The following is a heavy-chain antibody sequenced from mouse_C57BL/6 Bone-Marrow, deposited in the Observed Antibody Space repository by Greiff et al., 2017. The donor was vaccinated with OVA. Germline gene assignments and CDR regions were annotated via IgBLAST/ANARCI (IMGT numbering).Heavy chain of an antibody. Sequence: VQLQQPGAELVKPGASVKLSCKASGYTFTSYWMHWVKQRPGRGLEWIGRIDPNSGGTKYNEKFKSKAKLTVDKPSSTAYMQLSSLTSEDSAVYYCARGIITTVVEDYFDYWGQGTTLTVSS. CDR3: ARGIITTVVEDYFDY. CDR2: IDPNSGGT. CDR1: GYTFTSYW. V-gene: IGHV1-72*01. D-gene: IGHD1-1*01. J-gene: IGHJ2*01.